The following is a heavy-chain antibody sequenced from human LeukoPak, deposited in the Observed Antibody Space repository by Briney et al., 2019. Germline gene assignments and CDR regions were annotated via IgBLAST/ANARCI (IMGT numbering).Heavy chain of an antibody. Sequence: PGGSLRLSCVASGSSFSRYWMSWVRQAPGKWLEWVANIKEDGSEQYYADSLKGRFTISRDNVKNSLYLHINSLRAEDTAVYYCARDSFETDIDYWGQGTLVTVSS. CDR1: GSSFSRYW. D-gene: IGHD1-14*01. V-gene: IGHV3-7*01. CDR3: ARDSFETDIDY. J-gene: IGHJ4*02. CDR2: IKEDGSEQ.